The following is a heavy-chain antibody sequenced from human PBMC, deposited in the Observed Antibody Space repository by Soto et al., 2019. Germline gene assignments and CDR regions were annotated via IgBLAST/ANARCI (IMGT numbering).Heavy chain of an antibody. D-gene: IGHD3-16*01. Sequence: SETLSLTCTVSGGSISSYYWSWIRQPPGKGLEWIGYIYNSGSTNYNPSLKSRVTISVDTSKNQFSLKLSSVTAADTAVYYCARGRFDYIWGSPAPYLDYWGHGALVTVSS. V-gene: IGHV4-59*01. CDR3: ARGRFDYIWGSPAPYLDY. CDR2: IYNSGST. J-gene: IGHJ4*01. CDR1: GGSISSYY.